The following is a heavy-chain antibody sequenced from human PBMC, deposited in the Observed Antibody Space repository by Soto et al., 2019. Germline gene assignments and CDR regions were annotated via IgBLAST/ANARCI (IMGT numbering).Heavy chain of an antibody. D-gene: IGHD2-2*01. J-gene: IGHJ6*02. CDR1: GHTFTSYG. V-gene: IGHV1-18*04. CDR3: ARSGIVVVPAAKLYGMDV. Sequence: GASVKVSCKASGHTFTSYGISWVRQAPGQGLEWMGWISSYNGNTNYAQKVQGRVTMTTDKSTSTTYMELRSLRSDDTAVYYCARSGIVVVPAAKLYGMDVWGQGTTVTVSS. CDR2: ISSYNGNT.